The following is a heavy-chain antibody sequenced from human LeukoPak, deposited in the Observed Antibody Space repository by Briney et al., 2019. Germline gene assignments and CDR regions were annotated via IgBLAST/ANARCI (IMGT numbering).Heavy chain of an antibody. J-gene: IGHJ6*04. V-gene: IGHV3-48*04. CDR3: AELGITMIGGV. D-gene: IGHD3-10*02. CDR1: GFTFSNYN. Sequence: PGGSLRLSCAASGFTFSNYNMNWVRHAPGKGLEWVAYITLSRTTIYYADSVKGRFTISRDNAKNALYLQMNSLRAEDTAVYYCAELGITMIGGVWGKGTTVTISS. CDR2: ITLSRTTI.